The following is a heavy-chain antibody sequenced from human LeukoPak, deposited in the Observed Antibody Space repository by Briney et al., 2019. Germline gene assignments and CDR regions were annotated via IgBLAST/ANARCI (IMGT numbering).Heavy chain of an antibody. J-gene: IGHJ3*02. Sequence: SETLSLTCTVSGGSISSYYWSWIRQPPGKGLEWIGYIYYSGSTNYNPSLKSRVTISVDTSKNQFSLKLSSATAADTAVYYCARGHLYSSSFDIWGQGTMVTVSS. CDR3: ARGHLYSSSFDI. D-gene: IGHD6-13*01. CDR2: IYYSGST. V-gene: IGHV4-59*01. CDR1: GGSISSYY.